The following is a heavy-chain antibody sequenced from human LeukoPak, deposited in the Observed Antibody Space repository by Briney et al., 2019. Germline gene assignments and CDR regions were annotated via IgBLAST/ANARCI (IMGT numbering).Heavy chain of an antibody. CDR1: GFTFSSYA. CDR3: ARDPIQLWLMGFDY. CDR2: ISYDGGNK. J-gene: IGHJ4*02. V-gene: IGHV3-30-3*01. D-gene: IGHD5-18*01. Sequence: GGSLRLSCAASGFTFSSYAMHWVRQAPGKGLEWVAVISYDGGNKYYADSVKGRFTISRDNSKNTLYLQMNSLRAEDTAVYYCARDPIQLWLMGFDYWGQGTLVTVSS.